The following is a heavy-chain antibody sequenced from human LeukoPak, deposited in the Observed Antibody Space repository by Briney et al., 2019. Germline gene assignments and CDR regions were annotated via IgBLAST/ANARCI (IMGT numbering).Heavy chain of an antibody. V-gene: IGHV4-38-2*02. CDR1: GYSISSGYY. Sequence: PSETLSLTCTVSGYSISSGYYWGWIRQPPGKGLEWIGSIYYSGITYYNPSLKSRVTISVDTSKNRFSLKLSSVTAADTAVYYCARQVLNYYYMDVWGKGTTATISS. CDR2: IYYSGIT. J-gene: IGHJ6*03. CDR3: ARQVLNYYYMDV.